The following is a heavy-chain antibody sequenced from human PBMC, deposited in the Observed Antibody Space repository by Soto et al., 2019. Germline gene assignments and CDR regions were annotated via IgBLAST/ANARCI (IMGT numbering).Heavy chain of an antibody. V-gene: IGHV3-30*18. Sequence: QVQLVESGGGVVQPGRSLRLSCAASGFTFSSYGMHWVRQAPGKGLEWVAVISYDGSNKYYADSVKGRFTISRDNSKNTLYLQMNSVRAEDTAVYYCAKDYYDSSGYYHYYYYGMDVWGQGTTVTVSS. CDR1: GFTFSSYG. CDR3: AKDYYDSSGYYHYYYYGMDV. CDR2: ISYDGSNK. J-gene: IGHJ6*02. D-gene: IGHD3-22*01.